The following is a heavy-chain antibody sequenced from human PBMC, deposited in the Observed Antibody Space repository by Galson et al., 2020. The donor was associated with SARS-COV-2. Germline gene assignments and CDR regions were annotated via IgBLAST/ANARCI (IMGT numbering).Heavy chain of an antibody. CDR2: ISGFDGAT. D-gene: IGHD1-1*01. CDR1: AYSFHNYG. CDR3: ARAWRYSAGTVDD. J-gene: IGHJ4*02. Sequence: ASVQVSCKAFAYSFHNYGFIWVRQLTAQGLEWMGWISGFDGATNYAQKSQGRVTMTTDTSTRTAYMELRSLRADDTAVNYRARAWRYSAGTVDDWGLGTLV. V-gene: IGHV1-18*01.